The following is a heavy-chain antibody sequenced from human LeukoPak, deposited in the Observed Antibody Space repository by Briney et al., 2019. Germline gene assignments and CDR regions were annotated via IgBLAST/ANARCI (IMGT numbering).Heavy chain of an antibody. CDR2: IGPSGAST. D-gene: IGHD4-23*01. J-gene: IGHJ4*02. Sequence: GGSLRLSCAASGFTFDDYAMHWVRQAPGKGLEWVSAIGPSGASTRYTDSVKGRFTISRDNSKNTLYLQMNSLRAEDTAVYYCAKKGGNSGFFDSWGQGTLVTVSS. V-gene: IGHV3-23*01. CDR1: GFTFDDYA. CDR3: AKKGGNSGFFDS.